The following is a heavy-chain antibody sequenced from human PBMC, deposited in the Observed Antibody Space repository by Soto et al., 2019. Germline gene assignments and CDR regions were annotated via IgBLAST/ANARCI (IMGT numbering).Heavy chain of an antibody. D-gene: IGHD3-10*01. CDR3: ATSFGSGSRAFDY. V-gene: IGHV1-69*02. Sequence: QVQLVQSGAEVKKPGSSVKVSCKASGDTFNFYTINWVRQAPGLGLEWMGRFNPILSFSNSALKFQGRVTLTADKSTSTAYMVLSSLRSEDIAIYYCATSFGSGSRAFDYWGLGALVTVSS. CDR1: GDTFNFYT. J-gene: IGHJ4*02. CDR2: FNPILSFS.